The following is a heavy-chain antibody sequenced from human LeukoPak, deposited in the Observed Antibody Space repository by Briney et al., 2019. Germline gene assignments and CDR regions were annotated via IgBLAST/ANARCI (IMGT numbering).Heavy chain of an antibody. J-gene: IGHJ5*02. CDR2: ISGSGGST. V-gene: IGHV3-23*01. Sequence: PGGSLRLSCAASGFTFSSYAMSWVRQAPGKGLEWVSAISGSGGSTYYADSVKGRFTISRDNSKNTLYLQMNSLRAEDTAVYYCARVERHCSSTSCYEGWWFDPWGQGTLVTVSS. CDR3: ARVERHCSSTSCYEGWWFDP. D-gene: IGHD2-2*01. CDR1: GFTFSSYA.